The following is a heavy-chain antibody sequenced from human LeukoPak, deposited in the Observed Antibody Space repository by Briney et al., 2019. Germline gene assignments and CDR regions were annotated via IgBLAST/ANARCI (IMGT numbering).Heavy chain of an antibody. CDR3: ARDMGIYTNYGAY. Sequence: GGSLRLSCAASGFIFSKYWMTWVRQPPGKGLEWVASIKGDGSEDEYVDSVKGRFTISRDNAQNSLFLQMDNLRGEDTAVYYCARDMGIYTNYGAYWGQGTLVTVSS. V-gene: IGHV3-7*01. CDR1: GFIFSKYW. D-gene: IGHD4-17*01. J-gene: IGHJ4*02. CDR2: IKGDGSED.